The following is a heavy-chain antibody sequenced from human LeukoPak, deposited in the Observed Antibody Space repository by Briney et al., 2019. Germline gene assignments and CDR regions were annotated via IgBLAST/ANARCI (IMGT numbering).Heavy chain of an antibody. D-gene: IGHD3-22*01. Sequence: ASVKVSCKASGYTFTSYGISWVRQAPGQGLEWMGWISAYNGNTNYAQKLQGRVTMTTDTSTSTAYMELRSLRSDDTAVYYCARDESYYDSSYFWDDWDQGTLVTVSS. J-gene: IGHJ4*02. CDR2: ISAYNGNT. V-gene: IGHV1-18*01. CDR1: GYTFTSYG. CDR3: ARDESYYDSSYFWDD.